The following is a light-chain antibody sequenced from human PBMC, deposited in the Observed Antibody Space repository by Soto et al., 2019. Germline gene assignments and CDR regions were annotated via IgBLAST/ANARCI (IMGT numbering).Light chain of an antibody. J-gene: IGKJ2*01. V-gene: IGKV1-33*01. CDR2: GAS. Sequence: DIPVTQSPSSLSASVGDRVTITCQASQDISRYLDWSQQKPGQAPKVLIYGASNLIRGVSSRFSGSGSGSHFTFTITSLQPEDFATYYCQQYHALPYTFGQGTKLDIK. CDR3: QQYHALPYT. CDR1: QDISRY.